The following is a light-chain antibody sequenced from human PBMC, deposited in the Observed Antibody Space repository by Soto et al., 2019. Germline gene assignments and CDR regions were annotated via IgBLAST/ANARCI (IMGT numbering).Light chain of an antibody. Sequence: DSQMTQSPSSLSASVGDRVTITCRASQGIRNHLAWYQQKPGKVPKLLIYDASTLQSGVPSRFSGSGSGTDFTLTISSLQPEDAATYYCQKYNTSPLTFGGGTRVEIK. V-gene: IGKV1-27*01. CDR3: QKYNTSPLT. CDR2: DAS. J-gene: IGKJ4*01. CDR1: QGIRNH.